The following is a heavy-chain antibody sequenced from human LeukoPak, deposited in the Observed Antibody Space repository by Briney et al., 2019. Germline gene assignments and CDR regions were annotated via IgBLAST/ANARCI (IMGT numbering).Heavy chain of an antibody. Sequence: SVKVSCKASGATFSSYAISWVRQAPGQGLEWMGRIIPILGIANYAQKFQGRVTITADKSTSTAYMELSSLRSEDTAVYYCARCQTKYYYGSGSYSYYFDYWGQGTLVTVSS. CDR2: IIPILGIA. J-gene: IGHJ4*02. CDR1: GATFSSYA. D-gene: IGHD3-10*01. CDR3: ARCQTKYYYGSGSYSYYFDY. V-gene: IGHV1-69*04.